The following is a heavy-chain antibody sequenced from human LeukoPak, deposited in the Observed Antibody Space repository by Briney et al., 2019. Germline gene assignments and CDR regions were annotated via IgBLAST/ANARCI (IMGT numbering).Heavy chain of an antibody. CDR1: GYTFTGYY. CDR3: ARPLRRGGYDY. CDR2: INPNSGST. D-gene: IGHD2-15*01. V-gene: IGHV1-2*02. J-gene: IGHJ4*02. Sequence: ASVKVSCKVSGYTFTGYYMHWVRQAPGQGLEWMGWINPNSGSTNYAQKFQGRVTMTRDTSISTAYMELSRLRSDDTAVYYCARPLRRGGYDYWGQGTLVTVSS.